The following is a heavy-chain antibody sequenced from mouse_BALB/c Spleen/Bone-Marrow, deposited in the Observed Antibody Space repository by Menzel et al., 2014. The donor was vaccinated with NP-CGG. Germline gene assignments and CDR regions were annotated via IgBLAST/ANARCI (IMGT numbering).Heavy chain of an antibody. J-gene: IGHJ4*01. V-gene: IGHV1-9*01. CDR1: GYTFXSYW. CDR2: ILPGRGST. D-gene: IGHD1-1*01. CDR3: ARWDTTAIDY. Sequence: VKLVESGAELMKPGASVKISCKATGYTFXSYWIEWVKQRPGHGLEWIGEILPGRGSTNYNEKFKGKATFTSDTSSNTAYMQLSSLTPEDSAVYYCARWDTTAIDYWGQGTSVTVSS.